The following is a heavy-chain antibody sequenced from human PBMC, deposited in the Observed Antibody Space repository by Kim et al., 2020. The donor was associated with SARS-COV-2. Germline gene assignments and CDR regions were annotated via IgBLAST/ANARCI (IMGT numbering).Heavy chain of an antibody. J-gene: IGHJ6*02. D-gene: IGHD3-9*01. CDR1: GFTFSSCA. CDR2: VSASGGRT. V-gene: IGHV3-23*01. CDR3: AKTNILTDYNYYYYGMDV. Sequence: GGSLRLSCAASGFTFSSCAMSWVRQAPGKGLKWVSVVSASGGRTYYADSVKGRFTISRDNSKNTLYLQMNSLRAEDTAVYYCAKTNILTDYNYYYYGMDVWGQGTTVTVSS.